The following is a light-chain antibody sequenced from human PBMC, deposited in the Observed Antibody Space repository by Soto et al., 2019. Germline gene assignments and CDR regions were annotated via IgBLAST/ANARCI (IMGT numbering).Light chain of an antibody. J-gene: IGKJ2*01. CDR3: QQYGGSPPYT. CDR2: RAS. Sequence: EIVLTQSPGTLSLSPGERATLSRRASQSVSSLYLAWYQQKPGQAPRLLIYRASSRATGIPDRLSGSGSGTHFTLTISRLEPEDLAVYYCQQYGGSPPYTFGHGTKLEIK. CDR1: QSVSSLY. V-gene: IGKV3-20*01.